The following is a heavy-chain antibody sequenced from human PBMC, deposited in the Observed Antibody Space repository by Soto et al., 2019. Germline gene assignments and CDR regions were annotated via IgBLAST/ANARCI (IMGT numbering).Heavy chain of an antibody. Sequence: QVQLQESGPGLVKPSQTLSLTCTVSGGSISSGVYYWSWIRQHPGKGLEWIGYIYYSGSTYYNPSLKSRVTISVDTSKNQFSLKLSSVTAADTAVYYCARDEATVTTRRGYFDLWGRGTLVTVSS. CDR2: IYYSGST. CDR3: ARDEATVTTRRGYFDL. V-gene: IGHV4-31*03. J-gene: IGHJ2*01. CDR1: GGSISSGVYY. D-gene: IGHD4-17*01.